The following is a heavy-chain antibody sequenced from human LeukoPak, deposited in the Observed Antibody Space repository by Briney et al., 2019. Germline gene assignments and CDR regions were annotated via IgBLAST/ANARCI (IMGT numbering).Heavy chain of an antibody. D-gene: IGHD3-22*01. V-gene: IGHV3-23*01. CDR1: GFTFSTYA. CDR2: ISSSGGTT. J-gene: IGHJ4*02. Sequence: GGSLRLSCAASGFTFSTYAMSWVRQAPGKGLEWVSGISSSGGTTSYADSVKGRFTISRDNSKNTLYLQVNSLRAEDTAVYYCASWRFYSDSSGYHYWYFDYWGQGTLVTVSS. CDR3: ASWRFYSDSSGYHYWYFDY.